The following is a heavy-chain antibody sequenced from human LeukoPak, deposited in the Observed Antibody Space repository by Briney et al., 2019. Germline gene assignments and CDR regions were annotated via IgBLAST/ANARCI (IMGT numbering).Heavy chain of an antibody. CDR3: ARDALSYSSSSKYYFDY. CDR1: GYTFTSYY. Sequence: ASVKLSCKASGYTFTSYYIHWVRQAPGQGLEWMGIINPSGGSTSYAQKFQGRVTMTRDTSTSTVYMELSSLRAEDTAVYYCARDALSYSSSSKYYFDYWGQGTLVTVSS. D-gene: IGHD6-6*01. V-gene: IGHV1-46*01. J-gene: IGHJ4*02. CDR2: INPSGGST.